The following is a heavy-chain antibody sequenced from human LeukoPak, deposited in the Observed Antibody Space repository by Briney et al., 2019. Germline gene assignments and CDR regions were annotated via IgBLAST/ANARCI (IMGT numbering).Heavy chain of an antibody. CDR3: ARPNGIDWSIDYFDY. V-gene: IGHV3-72*01. J-gene: IGHJ4*02. CDR1: GFMFSDHY. CDR2: IRNRARGHTT. D-gene: IGHD3-9*01. Sequence: GGSLRLPCAASGFMFSDHYMDWVRQPPGKGLEWVGRIRNRARGHTTEYAASVKGRFTVSRDDSKNSVYLQMNSLKTEDTAVYYCARPNGIDWSIDYFDYWGQGTLVTVSS.